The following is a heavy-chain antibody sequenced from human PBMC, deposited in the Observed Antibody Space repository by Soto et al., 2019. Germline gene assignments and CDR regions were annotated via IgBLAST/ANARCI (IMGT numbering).Heavy chain of an antibody. V-gene: IGHV4-59*01. D-gene: IGHD2-2*01. CDR3: ARVRRCSSTSCYLFDP. CDR1: GGSISSYY. CDR2: IYYSGST. J-gene: IGHJ5*02. Sequence: SETLSLTCTVSGGSISSYYWSWIRQPPGKGLEWIGYIYYSGSTNYNPSLKSRVTISVDTSKNQFSLKLSSVTAADTAVYYCARVRRCSSTSCYLFDPWGQGTLVTVSS.